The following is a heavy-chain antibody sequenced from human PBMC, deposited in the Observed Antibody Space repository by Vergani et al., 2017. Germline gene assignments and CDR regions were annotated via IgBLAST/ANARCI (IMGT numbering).Heavy chain of an antibody. J-gene: IGHJ5*02. D-gene: IGHD2-2*01. Sequence: QVQLQESGPGLVKPSQTLSLTCTVSGGSISSGGYYWSWLRQHPGKGLEWIGYIYYSGSTYYNPSLKSRVTISVDTSKNQFSLKLSSVTAADTAVYYCARDCSSTSCEYKGFDPWGQGTLVTVSS. CDR2: IYYSGST. CDR3: ARDCSSTSCEYKGFDP. CDR1: GGSISSGGYY. V-gene: IGHV4-31*03.